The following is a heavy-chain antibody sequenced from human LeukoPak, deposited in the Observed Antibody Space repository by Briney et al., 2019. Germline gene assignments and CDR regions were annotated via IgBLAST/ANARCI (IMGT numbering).Heavy chain of an antibody. CDR1: GFTFSSYA. V-gene: IGHV3-30*04. Sequence: GGSLRLSCAASGFTFSSYAMHWVRQAPGKGLEWVAVISYDGSNKYYADSVKGRFTISRDNSKNTLYLQMNSLRAEDTAVYYCARDDPYGDYIDYWGQGILVTVSS. CDR2: ISYDGSNK. D-gene: IGHD4-17*01. CDR3: ARDDPYGDYIDY. J-gene: IGHJ4*02.